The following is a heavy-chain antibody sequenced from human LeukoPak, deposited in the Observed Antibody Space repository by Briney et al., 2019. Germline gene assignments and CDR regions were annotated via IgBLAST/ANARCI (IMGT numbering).Heavy chain of an antibody. Sequence: PGGSLRLSCAASGFTFRSYWMTWVRQAPGKGLEWLANIKQDGSEKYYVDSVKGRFIISRDNVKNSLYLQMNSLRAEDTAMYYCAKEDTAMGRDYWGQGTLVTVSS. CDR2: IKQDGSEK. D-gene: IGHD5-18*01. CDR3: AKEDTAMGRDY. V-gene: IGHV3-7*03. J-gene: IGHJ4*02. CDR1: GFTFRSYW.